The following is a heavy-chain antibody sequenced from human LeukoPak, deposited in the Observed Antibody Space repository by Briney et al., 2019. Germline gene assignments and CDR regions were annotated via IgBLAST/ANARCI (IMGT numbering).Heavy chain of an antibody. Sequence: SETLSLTCTVSGGSISSYYWSWIRQPAGKGLEWIGRIYSSGSTNYNPSPKSRVTMSVDTSKNQFSLKLSSVTAADAAVYYCARDKVGATDDAFDIWGQGTMVTVSS. CDR2: IYSSGST. D-gene: IGHD1-26*01. V-gene: IGHV4-4*07. CDR3: ARDKVGATDDAFDI. J-gene: IGHJ3*02. CDR1: GGSISSYY.